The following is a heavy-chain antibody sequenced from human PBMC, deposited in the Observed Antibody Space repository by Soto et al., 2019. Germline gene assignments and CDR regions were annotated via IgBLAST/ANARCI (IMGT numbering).Heavy chain of an antibody. CDR1: GYTFTSYD. J-gene: IGHJ6*02. CDR3: ARVWWEPRFAAGGYGMDV. Sequence: ASVKVSCKASGYTFTSYDINWVRQATGQGLEWMGWMNPNSGNTGYAQKFQGRVTMTRNTSISTAYMELSSLRSQDTAVYYCARVWWEPRFAAGGYGMDVWGQGTTVTVSS. D-gene: IGHD1-26*01. V-gene: IGHV1-8*01. CDR2: MNPNSGNT.